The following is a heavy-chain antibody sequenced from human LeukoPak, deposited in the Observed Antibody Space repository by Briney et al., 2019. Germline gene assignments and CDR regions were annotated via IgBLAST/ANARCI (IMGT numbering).Heavy chain of an antibody. CDR2: ISSSGSTI. CDR3: ARVYSSSSLDY. CDR1: GFTVSSYE. J-gene: IGHJ4*02. V-gene: IGHV3-48*03. D-gene: IGHD6-6*01. Sequence: GGSLRVSCAASGFTVSSYEMNWVRQAPGKWLDWVSYISSSGSTIYYADSVKGRFTISRDNAKNSLYLQMNSLRAEDTAVYYCARVYSSSSLDYWGQGTLVTVSS.